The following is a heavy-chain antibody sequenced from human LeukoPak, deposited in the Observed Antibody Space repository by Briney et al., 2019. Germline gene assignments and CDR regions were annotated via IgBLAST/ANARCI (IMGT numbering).Heavy chain of an antibody. CDR1: GGSFSGYY. D-gene: IGHD3-22*01. V-gene: IGHV4-34*01. Sequence: SETLSLTCAVYGGSFSGYYWSWIRQPPGKGLEWIGEINHSGSTNYNPSLKSRVTISVDTSKNQFFLKLSSVTAADTAVYYCAVGRGGYYLNFQHWGQGTLVTVSS. J-gene: IGHJ1*01. CDR3: AVGRGGYYLNFQH. CDR2: INHSGST.